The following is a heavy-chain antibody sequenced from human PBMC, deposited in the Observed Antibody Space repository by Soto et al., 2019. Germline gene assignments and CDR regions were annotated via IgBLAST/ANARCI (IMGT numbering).Heavy chain of an antibody. CDR3: AYRLPSSGWYSY. Sequence: QITLKESGPTLVKPTQTLTLTCTFSGFSLSTSGVGVGWIRQPPGKALEWLALIFWDDNKRYSPALTSRLTITKDTSKNQVVLTMTNMDPVDTATYYCAYRLPSSGWYSYWGQGTLVTVSA. CDR2: IFWDDNK. D-gene: IGHD6-19*01. CDR1: GFSLSTSGVG. V-gene: IGHV2-5*02. J-gene: IGHJ4*02.